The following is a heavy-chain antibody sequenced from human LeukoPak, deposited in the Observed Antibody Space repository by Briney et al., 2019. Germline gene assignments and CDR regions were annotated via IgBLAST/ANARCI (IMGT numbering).Heavy chain of an antibody. D-gene: IGHD3-10*01. CDR1: GYSISSGYY. J-gene: IGHJ2*01. Sequence: SETLSLTCTVSGYSISSGYYWGWIRQPPGKGLEWIGSIYHSGSTYYNPSLKSRVTISVDTSKNQFSLKLSSVTAADTAVYYCARVITMVRGALSFDLWGRGTLVTVS. CDR3: ARVITMVRGALSFDL. CDR2: IYHSGST. V-gene: IGHV4-38-2*02.